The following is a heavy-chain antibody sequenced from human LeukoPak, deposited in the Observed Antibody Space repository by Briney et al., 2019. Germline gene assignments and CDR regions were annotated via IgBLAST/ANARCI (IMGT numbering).Heavy chain of an antibody. D-gene: IGHD3-22*01. CDR2: ILYSGNT. J-gene: IGHJ4*02. CDR3: ARHEGSYSGKSGYTFEY. V-gene: IGHV4-39*01. Sequence: ETSETLSLTCTVSGGSVNKGPHYWGWIRQPPGKGLEWIGSILYSGNTYYNASLKSRVTISVDTSKNQFSLRLSSVTAADRAVYYCARHEGSYSGKSGYTFEYWGQGIVVTVSS. CDR1: GGSVNKGPHY.